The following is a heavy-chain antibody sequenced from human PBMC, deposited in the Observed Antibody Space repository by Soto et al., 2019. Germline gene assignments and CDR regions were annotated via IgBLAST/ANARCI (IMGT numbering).Heavy chain of an antibody. CDR2: IYYSGST. D-gene: IGHD2-21*02. J-gene: IGHJ5*02. Sequence: QLQLQESGPGLVKPSETLSLTCTVSGGSISSSSYYWGWIRQPPGKGLEWIGSIYYSGSTYYNPSLKSRVTISVDTSKNQFSLKLSSVTAADTAVYYCASSYCGGDCYSVRQYNWFDPWGQGTLVTVSS. CDR1: GGSISSSSYY. V-gene: IGHV4-39*01. CDR3: ASSYCGGDCYSVRQYNWFDP.